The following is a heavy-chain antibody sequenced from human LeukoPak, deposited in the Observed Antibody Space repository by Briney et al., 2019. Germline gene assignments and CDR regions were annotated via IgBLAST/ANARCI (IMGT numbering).Heavy chain of an antibody. CDR3: ARDQEGFDY. CDR1: GYTFTSNY. Sequence: GASVKVSCKASGYTFTSNYIHWVRQAPGQGLEWMGMIHPRDGSTSYAQKFQGRVTVTRDTSTSTVHMELSGLRSEDTAVYYCARDQEGFDYLGQGTLVTVSS. CDR2: IHPRDGST. V-gene: IGHV1-46*01. J-gene: IGHJ4*02.